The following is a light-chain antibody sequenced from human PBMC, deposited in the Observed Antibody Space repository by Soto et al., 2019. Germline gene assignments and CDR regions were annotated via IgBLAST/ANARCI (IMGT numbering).Light chain of an antibody. CDR2: DVS. Sequence: IIRTRTSSDVGGYNYVSWYQQHPGKAPKLMIYDVSSRPSGVSYRFSGSKSGNTASLTISGPQAEDEADYYCSSYTSSNTRYVFGTGTKVTVL. CDR1: SSDVGGYNY. CDR3: SSYTSSNTRYV. V-gene: IGLV2-14*04. J-gene: IGLJ1*01.